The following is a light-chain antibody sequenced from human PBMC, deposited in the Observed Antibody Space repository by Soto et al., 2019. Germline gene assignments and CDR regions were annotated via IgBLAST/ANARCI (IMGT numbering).Light chain of an antibody. V-gene: IGLV1-44*01. J-gene: IGLJ2*01. CDR2: SNN. CDR3: AAWDDSLNGFVV. Sequence: QSVLTQPHSASGTPGQRVTISCSGSSSNIGSNPVNWYQQLPGTAPKLLIYSNNQRPSGVPDRFSGSKSGTSASLAISGLQSEDEADYYCAAWDDSLNGFVVFGGGTQLTVL. CDR1: SSNIGSNP.